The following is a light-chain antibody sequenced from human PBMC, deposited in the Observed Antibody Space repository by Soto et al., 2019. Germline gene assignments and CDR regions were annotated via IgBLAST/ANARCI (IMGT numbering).Light chain of an antibody. CDR2: EVN. CDR3: SSYAGSNNLGV. V-gene: IGLV2-8*01. J-gene: IGLJ1*01. Sequence: QSALTQPPSASGSPGQSVTISCTGTSSDVGAYNYVSWYQQHPGKAPKLIIYEVNKWPSGVPDRFSGSKSGNTASLTVSDLQAEDEADYYCSSYAGSNNLGVFGTGTKVTVL. CDR1: SSDVGAYNY.